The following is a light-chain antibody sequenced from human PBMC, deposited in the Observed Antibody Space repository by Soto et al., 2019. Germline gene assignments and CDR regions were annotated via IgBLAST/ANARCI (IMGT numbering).Light chain of an antibody. CDR2: GAS. CDR1: QSVSSNY. V-gene: IGKV3-20*01. CDR3: QQSYSTPRT. J-gene: IGKJ1*01. Sequence: EIVVTQSPGTLSSSPGERATLSCRASQSVSSNYLAWYQQKPGQAPRVLIYGASSRTTGIPDRFSGSGSGTDFTLTISSLQPEDFATHYCQQSYSTPRTFGQATKVDIK.